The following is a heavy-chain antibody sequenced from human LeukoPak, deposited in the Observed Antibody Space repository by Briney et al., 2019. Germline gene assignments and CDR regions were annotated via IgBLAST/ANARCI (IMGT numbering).Heavy chain of an antibody. J-gene: IGHJ4*02. CDR1: GGSISSGGYS. Sequence: PSETLSLTCAVSGGSISSGGYSWSWIRQPPGKGLEWIGYIYHSGSTYYNPSLKSRVTISVDRSKNQLSLKLGSVTAADTAVYYCARVPMYYYDSSGYYWGYFDYWGQGTLVTVSS. V-gene: IGHV4-30-2*01. D-gene: IGHD3-22*01. CDR3: ARVPMYYYDSSGYYWGYFDY. CDR2: IYHSGST.